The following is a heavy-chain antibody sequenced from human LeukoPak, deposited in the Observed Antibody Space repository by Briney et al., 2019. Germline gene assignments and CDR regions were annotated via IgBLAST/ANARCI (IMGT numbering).Heavy chain of an antibody. Sequence: ASVTVSCTASGYTFTSYGINWVRQAPGQGLEWMGWISAYNGNTNYAQKLQGRVTMTTDTSTSTAYMELRSLISDDTAVYYCARGMAMAPFDYWGQGTLVTVSS. J-gene: IGHJ4*02. CDR2: ISAYNGNT. V-gene: IGHV1-18*01. D-gene: IGHD5-18*01. CDR1: GYTFTSYG. CDR3: ARGMAMAPFDY.